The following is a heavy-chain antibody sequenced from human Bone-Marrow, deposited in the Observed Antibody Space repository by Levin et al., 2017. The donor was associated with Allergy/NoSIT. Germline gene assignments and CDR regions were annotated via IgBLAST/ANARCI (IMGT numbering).Heavy chain of an antibody. D-gene: IGHD3-22*01. CDR1: GFSVSSSY. Sequence: GGSLRLSCAASGFSVSSSYMAWVRQVPGKGLEWVSVIFGGHTTHYADSVKGRFIISRDNSKNTLFLQVNSLRVEDTAVYYCPDTYDISGYCFYDHSGQGTLVSVSS. CDR2: IFGGHTT. J-gene: IGHJ4*02. CDR3: PDTYDISGYCFYDH. V-gene: IGHV3-66*01.